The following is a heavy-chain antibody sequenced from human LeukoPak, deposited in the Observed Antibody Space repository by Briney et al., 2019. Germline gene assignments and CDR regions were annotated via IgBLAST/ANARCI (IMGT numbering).Heavy chain of an antibody. Sequence: PGGSLRLSCAASGFTFSSYGMSWVRQAPGKGLEWVSAISSSATSAYYADSVKGRFIISRDNSKNTLYLQVNSLRAEDTAIYYCAKSSIFYDSSGYYVGEKYYFDYWGQGTLVTVSS. J-gene: IGHJ4*02. CDR2: ISSSATSA. CDR1: GFTFSSYG. CDR3: AKSSIFYDSSGYYVGEKYYFDY. D-gene: IGHD3-22*01. V-gene: IGHV3-23*01.